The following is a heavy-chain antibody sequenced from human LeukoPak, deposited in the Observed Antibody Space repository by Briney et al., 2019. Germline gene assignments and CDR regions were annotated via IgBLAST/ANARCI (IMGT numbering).Heavy chain of an antibody. V-gene: IGHV3-23*01. J-gene: IGHJ4*02. Sequence: GGSLRLSCAASGFTFSSYTMSWVRQAPGKGLEWVSTITTSDGNTYYADSVKGRFTVSRDNSKNTPFLQMNSLRAEDTAVYYCAKDGGLWVSAHWGDSWGRGTLVTVSS. D-gene: IGHD7-27*01. CDR1: GFTFSSYT. CDR2: ITTSDGNT. CDR3: AKDGGLWVSAHWGDS.